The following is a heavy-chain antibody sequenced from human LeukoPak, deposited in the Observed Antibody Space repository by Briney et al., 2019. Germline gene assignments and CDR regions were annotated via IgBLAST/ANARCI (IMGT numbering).Heavy chain of an antibody. D-gene: IGHD3-10*01. J-gene: IGHJ4*02. CDR1: GGSISSSGYY. V-gene: IGHV4-39*01. Sequence: SETLSLTCSVSGGSISSSGYYWGWIRQPPGKGLEWIGIIYYSGSTYYNPSLKSRVTISVDTSKNQFSLKLSTVTAADTAVYYYARNVDGAGVIRIGYWGQGTLVTVSS. CDR3: ARNVDGAGVIRIGY. CDR2: IYYSGST.